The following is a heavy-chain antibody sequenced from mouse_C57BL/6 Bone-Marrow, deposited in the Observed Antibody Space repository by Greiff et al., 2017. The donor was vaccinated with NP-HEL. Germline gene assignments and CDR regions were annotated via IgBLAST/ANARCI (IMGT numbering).Heavy chain of an antibody. CDR3: ARCSTRYFDV. D-gene: IGHD1-1*01. J-gene: IGHJ1*03. CDR1: GYTFTSYW. V-gene: IGHV1-7*01. Sequence: VQLQQSGAELAKPGASVKLSCKASGYTFTSYWMHWVKQRPGQGLEWIGYINPSSGYTKYNQKFKDKATLTVDKSSSTAYMQLSSLTYEDSAVYYCARCSTRYFDVWGKGTTVTVSS. CDR2: INPSSGYT.